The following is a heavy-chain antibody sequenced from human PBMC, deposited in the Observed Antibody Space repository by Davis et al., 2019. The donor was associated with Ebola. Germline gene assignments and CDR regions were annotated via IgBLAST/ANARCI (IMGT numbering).Heavy chain of an antibody. CDR3: TRVQYQLLSSTGFDY. CDR1: GFTFSSYA. Sequence: GESLKISCAASGFTFSSYAMSWVRQAPGKGLEWVSAISGSGGSTYYADSVKGRFTISRDNSKNTLYLQMNSLKTEDTAVYYCTRVQYQLLSSTGFDYWGQGTLVTVSS. CDR2: ISGSGGST. D-gene: IGHD2-2*01. J-gene: IGHJ4*02. V-gene: IGHV3-23*01.